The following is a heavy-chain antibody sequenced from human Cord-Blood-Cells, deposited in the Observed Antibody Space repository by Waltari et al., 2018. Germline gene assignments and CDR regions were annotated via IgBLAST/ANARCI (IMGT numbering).Heavy chain of an antibody. CDR3: AREGKGSYYYFDY. D-gene: IGHD1-26*01. CDR2: IYSGGST. Sequence: EVQLVESGGGLIQPGGSLRLSCAASGFTVSRNNMSRVRQAPGKGLEWVSVIYSGGSTYYADSVKGRFTISRDNSKNTLYLQMNSLRAEDTAVYYCAREGKGSYYYFDYWGQGTLVTVSS. J-gene: IGHJ4*02. CDR1: GFTVSRNN. V-gene: IGHV3-53*01.